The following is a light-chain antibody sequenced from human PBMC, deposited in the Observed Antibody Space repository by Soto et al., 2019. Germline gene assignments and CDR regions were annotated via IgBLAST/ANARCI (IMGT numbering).Light chain of an antibody. CDR3: SSYTSSSSWV. Sequence: QSALTQPASVSGSPGQSITISCTGTSSDVGGYNYVSWYQQHPGKAPKLMIYDVSNRPSGVSNRFSGSKSGNTASLTISGLQAEYEADYSCSSYTSSSSWVFGTGTKVTVL. J-gene: IGLJ1*01. V-gene: IGLV2-14*01. CDR1: SSDVGGYNY. CDR2: DVS.